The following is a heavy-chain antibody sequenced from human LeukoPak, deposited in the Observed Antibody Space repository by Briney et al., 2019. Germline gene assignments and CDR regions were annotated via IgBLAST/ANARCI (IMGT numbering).Heavy chain of an antibody. J-gene: IGHJ4*02. CDR2: FDPEDGET. D-gene: IGHD6-6*01. CDR1: GYTLTELS. Sequence: ASVKVSCKVSGYTLTELSMHWVRQAPRKGLEWMGGFDPEDGETIYAQKFQGRVTMTEDTSTDTAYMELSSLRSEDTAVYYCATDDNLSYSSSSGQFDYWGQGTLVTVSS. V-gene: IGHV1-24*01. CDR3: ATDDNLSYSSSSGQFDY.